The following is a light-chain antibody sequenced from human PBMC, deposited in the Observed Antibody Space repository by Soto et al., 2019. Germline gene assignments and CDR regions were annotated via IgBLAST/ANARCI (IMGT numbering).Light chain of an antibody. CDR2: DAS. Sequence: EIVLTQSPGTLSLSPGERATLSCRASQSVSNNYLAWYQQNVGQAPRLLIYDASTRATGIPDRFSGSGSGTEFTLTVSRLEPEDSAVYYCQQYDTSPTFGQGTRLEIK. CDR3: QQYDTSPT. CDR1: QSVSNNY. V-gene: IGKV3-20*01. J-gene: IGKJ5*01.